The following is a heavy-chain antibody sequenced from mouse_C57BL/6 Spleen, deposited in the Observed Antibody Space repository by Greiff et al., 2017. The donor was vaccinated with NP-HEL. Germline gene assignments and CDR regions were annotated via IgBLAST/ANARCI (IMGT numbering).Heavy chain of an antibody. D-gene: IGHD1-1*01. V-gene: IGHV1-42*01. J-gene: IGHJ1*03. CDR1: GYSFTGYY. Sequence: VQLQQSGPELVKPGASVKISCKASGYSFTGYYMNWVKQSPEKSLEWIGEINPSTGGTTYNQKFKAKATLTVDKSSSTAYMQLKSLTSEDSAVYNCARRVITTVHYWYFDVWGTGTTVTVSS. CDR2: INPSTGGT. CDR3: ARRVITTVHYWYFDV.